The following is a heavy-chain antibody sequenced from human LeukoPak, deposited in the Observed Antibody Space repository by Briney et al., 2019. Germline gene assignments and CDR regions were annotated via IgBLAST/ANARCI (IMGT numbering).Heavy chain of an antibody. CDR2: IYKSRST. Sequence: SETLSLTCTVSGGSFRSGSYYWSRLPQPPGKGLDWIGNIYKSRSTNYNPSLESRVTMSVDMSKDQFSMKLKSVTGADTAVYYWARANLAAAGTSASYHFDYWGQGTRVTVSS. CDR1: GGSFRSGSYY. CDR3: ARANLAAAGTSASYHFDY. D-gene: IGHD6-13*01. V-gene: IGHV4-61*01. J-gene: IGHJ4*02.